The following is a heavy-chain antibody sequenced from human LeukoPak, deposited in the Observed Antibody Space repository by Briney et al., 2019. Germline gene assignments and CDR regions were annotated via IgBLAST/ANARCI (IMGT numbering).Heavy chain of an antibody. J-gene: IGHJ3*02. V-gene: IGHV3-48*01. Sequence: QPGGPLSFPCAAPGFTFRTYNINWVRQAPGKGLEWVSYIGISGNIYYVDSVKGRFTISRDNAKNLLYLQMNSLRAEDTAVYYCVRDRAYAFDIWGQGTMVTVSS. CDR3: VRDRAYAFDI. CDR1: GFTFRTYN. CDR2: IGISGNI.